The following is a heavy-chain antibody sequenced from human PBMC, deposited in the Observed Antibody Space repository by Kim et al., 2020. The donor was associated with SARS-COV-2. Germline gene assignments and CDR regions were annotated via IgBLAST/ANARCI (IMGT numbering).Heavy chain of an antibody. CDR3: ARDGEGGGRYFDWLLLFYY. Sequence: GGSLRLSCAASGFTFSSYGMHWVRQAPGKGLEWVAVISYDGSNKYYADSVKGRFTISRDNSKNTLYLQMNSLRAEDTAVYYCARDGEGGGRYFDWLLLFYYWGQGTLVTVSS. D-gene: IGHD3-9*01. J-gene: IGHJ4*02. V-gene: IGHV3-33*05. CDR1: GFTFSSYG. CDR2: ISYDGSNK.